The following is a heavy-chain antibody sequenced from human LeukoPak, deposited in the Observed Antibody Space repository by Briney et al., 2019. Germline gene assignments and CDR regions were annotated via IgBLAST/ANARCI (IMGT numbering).Heavy chain of an antibody. CDR1: GGSISSYY. V-gene: IGHV4-59*12. CDR3: ARDSEAYCGGDCAFDI. J-gene: IGHJ3*02. D-gene: IGHD2-21*02. Sequence: SETLSLTCTVSGGSISSYYWSWIRQPPGKGLEWIGYIYYGGSTNYNPSLKSRVTISVDTSKNQFSLKLSSVTAADTAVYYCARDSEAYCGGDCAFDIWGQGTMVTVSS. CDR2: IYYGGST.